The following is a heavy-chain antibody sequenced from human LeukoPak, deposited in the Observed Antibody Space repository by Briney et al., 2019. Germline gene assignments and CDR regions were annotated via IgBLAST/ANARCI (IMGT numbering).Heavy chain of an antibody. CDR3: ARRYGDSTAYAFDI. CDR1: EFTFSRYS. CDR2: ISSSITTT. J-gene: IGHJ3*02. D-gene: IGHD7-27*01. V-gene: IGHV3-48*04. Sequence: PGGSLRLSCAAFEFTFSRYSMTWVRQAPGKGLEWLAFISSSITTTYYADSVRGRFTISRDNAKYSLYLQMNSLRAEDTAVYYCARRYGDSTAYAFDIWGQGTMVTVSS.